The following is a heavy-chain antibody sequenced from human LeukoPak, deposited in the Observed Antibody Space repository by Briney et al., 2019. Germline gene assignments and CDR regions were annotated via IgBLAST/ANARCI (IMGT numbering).Heavy chain of an antibody. CDR1: GGSISSGNYY. Sequence: MTAETLSLTCTVSGGSISSGNYYYSWIRQPAVKGLEWLGRIYTSGTTDYNPSLKSRVTISVDTSKNQFSLKLSSVTAADTAVYYCARGPGVKAAAGTGTYYFDYWGQGTLVTVSS. D-gene: IGHD6-13*01. V-gene: IGHV4-61*02. CDR2: IYTSGTT. J-gene: IGHJ4*02. CDR3: ARGPGVKAAAGTGTYYFDY.